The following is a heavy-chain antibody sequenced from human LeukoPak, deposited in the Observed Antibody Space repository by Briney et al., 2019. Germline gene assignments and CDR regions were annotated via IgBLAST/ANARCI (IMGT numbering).Heavy chain of an antibody. CDR3: ARSYCGGDCLASGGIDY. V-gene: IGHV4-39*01. D-gene: IGHD2-21*02. CDR1: GGSISSTNYY. J-gene: IGHJ4*02. Sequence: SETLSLTCSVSGGSISSTNYYWGWIRQPPGKGLEWIGTIYNSGRTYYNPSLKSRVTISVDTSKNQFSLRLSSVTAADTAVFYCARSYCGGDCLASGGIDYWGQGTLVTVSS. CDR2: IYNSGRT.